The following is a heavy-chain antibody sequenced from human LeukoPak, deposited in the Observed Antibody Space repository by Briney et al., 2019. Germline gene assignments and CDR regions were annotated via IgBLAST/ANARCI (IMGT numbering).Heavy chain of an antibody. V-gene: IGHV1-69*06. CDR2: IIPMFGTT. CDR1: GGTFSSYS. J-gene: IGHJ3*02. Sequence: GASVKVSCKASGGTFSSYSICWVRQDPGQGLEWMGGIIPMFGTTNIAQKFQGRFTVTADKATTTAYMDLSSLRSEDTAVYSCVCDSGSGAFDIWGQGTVVTVSS. CDR3: VCDSGSGAFDI. D-gene: IGHD3-10*01.